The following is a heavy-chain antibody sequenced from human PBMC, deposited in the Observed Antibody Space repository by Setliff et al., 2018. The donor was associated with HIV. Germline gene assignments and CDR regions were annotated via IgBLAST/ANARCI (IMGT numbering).Heavy chain of an antibody. CDR1: GYTFTNYA. Sequence: ASVKVSCKASGYTFTNYAMHWVRQAPGQRLEWMGWINAGNGNTKYSQKIQGRVTITRDTSASTAYMELSSLRSEDTAVYYCARRGVPQQIDLDSWGHGTLVTVSS. D-gene: IGHD3-10*01. CDR2: INAGNGNT. CDR3: ARRGVPQQIDLDS. J-gene: IGHJ5*01. V-gene: IGHV1-3*01.